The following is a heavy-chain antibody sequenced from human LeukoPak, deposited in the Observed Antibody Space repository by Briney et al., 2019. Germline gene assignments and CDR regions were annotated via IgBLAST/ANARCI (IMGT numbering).Heavy chain of an antibody. V-gene: IGHV3-30*04. CDR2: VSYDERNK. CDR3: AKDPDDSHRGDP. J-gene: IGHJ5*02. Sequence: PGRSLRLSCVASGFSFSDSAMYWVRQAPGKGLEWVAVVSYDERNKYYAESVKGRFTISRDNSKNTVYLEMRSLRPEDTAVYYCAKDPDDSHRGDPWGQGTLVTVSS. CDR1: GFSFSDSA. D-gene: IGHD3-16*01.